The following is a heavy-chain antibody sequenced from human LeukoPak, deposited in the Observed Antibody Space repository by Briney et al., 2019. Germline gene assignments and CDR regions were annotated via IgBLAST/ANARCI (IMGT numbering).Heavy chain of an antibody. Sequence: PGGSLRLSCAASGFTFSSYAMSWVRQAPGKGLEWVSATSGSGGSTYYADSVKGRFTISRDNSKNTLYLQMNSLRAEDTAVYYCAKEGQRSSGSYYVYWGQGTLVTVSS. CDR1: GFTFSSYA. D-gene: IGHD3-10*01. CDR2: TSGSGGST. V-gene: IGHV3-23*01. CDR3: AKEGQRSSGSYYVY. J-gene: IGHJ4*02.